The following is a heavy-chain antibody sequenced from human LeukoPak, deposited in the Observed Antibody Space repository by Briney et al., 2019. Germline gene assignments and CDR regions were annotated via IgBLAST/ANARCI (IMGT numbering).Heavy chain of an antibody. CDR2: IYTSGSP. CDR3: ARATQRYCSGTTCFPYWFDP. Sequence: SETLSLTCTVSGGSINNYYWSWIRQPPGKGLEWIGYIYTSGSPNYNPSLKSRVTMSVDMSRRQFSLMLSSVTAADTAVYYCARATQRYCSGTTCFPYWFDPWGQGTLVTVSS. D-gene: IGHD2-2*01. V-gene: IGHV4-4*09. J-gene: IGHJ5*02. CDR1: GGSINNYY.